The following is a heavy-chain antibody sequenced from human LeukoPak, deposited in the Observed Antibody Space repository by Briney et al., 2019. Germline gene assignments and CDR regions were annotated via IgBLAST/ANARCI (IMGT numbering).Heavy chain of an antibody. Sequence: SETLSLTCTVSGGSISGSSYYWGWIRQPPGKGLEWIGSIYYSGSTYYNPSLKSRVTISVDTSKNQFSLKLSSVTAADTAVYYCARHHLQNYYYYAMDVWGQGTTVTVSS. CDR3: ARHHLQNYYYYAMDV. D-gene: IGHD1-1*01. V-gene: IGHV4-39*01. J-gene: IGHJ6*02. CDR1: GGSISGSSYY. CDR2: IYYSGST.